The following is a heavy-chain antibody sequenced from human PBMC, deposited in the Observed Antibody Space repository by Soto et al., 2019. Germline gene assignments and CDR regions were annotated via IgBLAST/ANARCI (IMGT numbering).Heavy chain of an antibody. J-gene: IGHJ4*02. CDR1: GYTFTSYA. D-gene: IGHD2-21*02. Sequence: QVQLVQSGAEEKKPGASVKVSCKASGYTFTSYAMHWVRQAPGQRLEWMGWINAGNGNTKYSQKFQGRVTITRDTSASTAYMEPSSRRSEDTAVYYCARSIVVVTALDYWGQGTLVTVSS. V-gene: IGHV1-3*05. CDR3: ARSIVVVTALDY. CDR2: INAGNGNT.